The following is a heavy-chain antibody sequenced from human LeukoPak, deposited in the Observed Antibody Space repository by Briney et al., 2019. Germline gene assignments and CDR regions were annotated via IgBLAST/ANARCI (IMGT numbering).Heavy chain of an antibody. Sequence: GGSLRLSCAASGLTFSNYNMNWVRQAPGKGLEWVSSITRSSIYTFYADSVKGRFTISRDNAKNSLSLQMNSLRAEDTAVYYCARDPYDGSYGDDYYYYMDFWGKGTTVTISS. D-gene: IGHD1-26*01. CDR2: ITRSSIYT. J-gene: IGHJ6*03. V-gene: IGHV3-21*01. CDR3: ARDPYDGSYGDDYYYYMDF. CDR1: GLTFSNYN.